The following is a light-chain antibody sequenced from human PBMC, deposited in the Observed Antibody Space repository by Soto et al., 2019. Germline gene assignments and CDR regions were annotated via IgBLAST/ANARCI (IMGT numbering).Light chain of an antibody. V-gene: IGLV2-14*01. CDR2: EVS. CDR3: SSYTSSSTLVL. J-gene: IGLJ3*02. CDR1: SSDVGGYNY. Sequence: QSVLTQPASVCGSPGQSITISCTRTSSDVGGYNYVSWYQQHPGKAPKLMIYEVSARPSGVSNRFSGSKSGNTASLTISGLQAEDEADYYCSSYTSSSTLVLFGGGTKLTVL.